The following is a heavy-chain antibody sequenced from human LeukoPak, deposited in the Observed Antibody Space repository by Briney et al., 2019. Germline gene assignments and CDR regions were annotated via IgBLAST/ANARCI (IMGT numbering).Heavy chain of an antibody. CDR1: GLTFSGYV. J-gene: IGHJ4*02. CDR2: ISGSGGST. V-gene: IGHV3-23*01. D-gene: IGHD3-22*01. CDR3: AKAGNYYDSSGYYHGLDY. Sequence: GGSLRLSCVGSGLTFSGYVLAWVRQAPGKGLEWVSAISGSGGSTYYADSVKGRFTISRDNSKNTLYLQMNSLRAEDTAVYYCAKAGNYYDSSGYYHGLDYWGQGTLVTVSS.